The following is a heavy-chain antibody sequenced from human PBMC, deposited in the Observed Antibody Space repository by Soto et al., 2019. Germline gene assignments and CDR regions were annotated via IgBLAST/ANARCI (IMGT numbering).Heavy chain of an antibody. CDR2: IYYSGST. V-gene: IGHV4-59*01. D-gene: IGHD2-21*02. Sequence: QVQLQESGPGLVKPSETLSLTCTVSGGSISSYYWSWIRQPPGKGLEWIGYIYYSGSTNYNPSLTIRVTISVDTSKTQCSLKLHSGTAAATAVYYCAGERVGGDTPSYFDYWGQGTLVTVSA. CDR1: GGSISSYY. CDR3: AGERVGGDTPSYFDY. J-gene: IGHJ4*02.